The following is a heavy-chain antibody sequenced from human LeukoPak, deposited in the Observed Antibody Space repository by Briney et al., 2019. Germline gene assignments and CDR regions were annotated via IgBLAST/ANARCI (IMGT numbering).Heavy chain of an antibody. J-gene: IGHJ5*02. D-gene: IGHD5-18*01. V-gene: IGHV4-4*07. CDR2: IYTSGST. Sequence: PSETLSLTCTVSGGSISSYYWSWIRQPAGKGLEWIGRIYTSGSTNYNPSLKSRVTISVDTSKNQFSLKLSSVTAADTAVYYCAAERQLWSNWFDPWGQGTLVTVSS. CDR3: AAERQLWSNWFDP. CDR1: GGSISSYY.